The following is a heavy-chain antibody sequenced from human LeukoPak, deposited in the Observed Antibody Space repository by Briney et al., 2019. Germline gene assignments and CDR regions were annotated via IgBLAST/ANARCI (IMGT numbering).Heavy chain of an antibody. Sequence: GGSLRLSCAASGFPFSAYSIYWVRQAPGKGLEWVSSISSDSSYIFYADSVKGRFTISRDNAKGSLYLQLNSLRAEDTAVYYCARAGIVVVTPRARPLDYWGQGSLVTVSS. CDR2: ISSDSSYI. J-gene: IGHJ4*02. D-gene: IGHD2-21*02. CDR1: GFPFSAYS. V-gene: IGHV3-21*06. CDR3: ARAGIVVVTPRARPLDY.